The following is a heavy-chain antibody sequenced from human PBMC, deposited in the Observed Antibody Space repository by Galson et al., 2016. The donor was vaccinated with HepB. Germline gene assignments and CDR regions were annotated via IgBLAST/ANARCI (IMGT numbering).Heavy chain of an antibody. CDR3: ARDYGSGSYSPWFDP. CDR2: IIPIFGTA. Sequence: SVKVSCKASGGTFSSYAINWVRQAPGQGLEWMGGIIPIFGTANYAQKFQGRVTITADESTSPAYMELSSLRSEDTAVYYCARDYGSGSYSPWFDPWGQGTLVTVSS. J-gene: IGHJ5*02. V-gene: IGHV1-69*13. D-gene: IGHD3-10*01. CDR1: GGTFSSYA.